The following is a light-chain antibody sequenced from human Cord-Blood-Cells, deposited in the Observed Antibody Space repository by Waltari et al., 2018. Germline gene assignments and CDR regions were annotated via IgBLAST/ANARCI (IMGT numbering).Light chain of an antibody. CDR3: SSYAGSNNYV. J-gene: IGLJ1*01. Sequence: QSALTQPPSASGSPGQSVTISCTGTSSDVGGYNYVSWYQPHPGKAPKLMIYEVSKRSSGVPDRFSGSKSGNTASLTVSGLQAEDEADYYCSSYAGSNNYVFGTGTKVTVL. V-gene: IGLV2-8*01. CDR1: SSDVGGYNY. CDR2: EVS.